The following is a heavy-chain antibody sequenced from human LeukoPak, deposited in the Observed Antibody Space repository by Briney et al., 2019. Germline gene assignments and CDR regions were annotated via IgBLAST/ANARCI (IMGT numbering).Heavy chain of an antibody. J-gene: IGHJ5*02. CDR1: GGSISSGDYY. Sequence: SETLSLTCTVSGGSISSGDYYWSWIRQPPGKGLEWIGYIYYSGSTYYNPSLKSRVTISVDTSKNQFSLKPSSVTAADTAVYYCARVDYVWGSYPGWFDPWGQGTLVTVSS. CDR3: ARVDYVWGSYPGWFDP. CDR2: IYYSGST. D-gene: IGHD3-16*02. V-gene: IGHV4-30-4*01.